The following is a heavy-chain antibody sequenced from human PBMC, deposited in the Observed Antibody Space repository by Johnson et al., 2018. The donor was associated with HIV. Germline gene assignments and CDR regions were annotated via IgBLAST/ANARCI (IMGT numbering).Heavy chain of an antibody. V-gene: IGHV3-15*01. CDR1: GFTFSNAW. Sequence: VQLVESGGGLVKPGGSLRLSCAASGFTFSNAWMSWVRQAPGKGLEWVGRINSKTDGGTTDYAAPVKGRFTISRDDSKNTLYLQMNSLKTEDTAVYYCPPNYGGAFDLWGQGTMVTVSA. J-gene: IGHJ3*01. CDR3: PPNYGGAFDL. CDR2: INSKTDGGTT. D-gene: IGHD3-10*01.